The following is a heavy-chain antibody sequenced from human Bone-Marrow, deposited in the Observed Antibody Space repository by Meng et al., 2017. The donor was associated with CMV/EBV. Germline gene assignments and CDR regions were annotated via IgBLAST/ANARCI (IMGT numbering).Heavy chain of an antibody. CDR2: IYYSGST. J-gene: IGHJ4*02. V-gene: IGHV4-39*01. CDR3: ARLGATRYDFWSGYDSPFDY. D-gene: IGHD3-3*01. CDR1: GGSISSSSYY. Sequence: SETLSLTCTVSGGSISSSSYYWGWIRQPPGKGLEWIGSIYYSGSTYYNPSLKSRVTISVDTSKNQFSLKLSSVTAADTAVYYCARLGATRYDFWSGYDSPFDYWGQGTLVTVSS.